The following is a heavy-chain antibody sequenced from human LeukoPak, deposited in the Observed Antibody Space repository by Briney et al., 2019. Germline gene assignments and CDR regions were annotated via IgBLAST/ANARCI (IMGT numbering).Heavy chain of an antibody. CDR3: ARVGGEFLWFGESSLFDY. Sequence: SETLSLTCAVSGGSISSSNWWSWVRQPPGKGLEWIGEIYHSGSTNYNPSLKSRVTISVDKSKNQFSLKLSSVTAADTAVYYCARVGGEFLWFGESSLFDYWGQGTLVTVSS. J-gene: IGHJ4*02. CDR1: GGSISSSNW. D-gene: IGHD3-10*01. V-gene: IGHV4-4*02. CDR2: IYHSGST.